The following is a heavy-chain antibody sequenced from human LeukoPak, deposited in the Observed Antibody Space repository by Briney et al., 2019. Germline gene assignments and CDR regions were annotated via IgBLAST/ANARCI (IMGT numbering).Heavy chain of an antibody. Sequence: PGGSLRLSCAASGITFINYWMNWVRQAPGKGLVWVSRFNSDGSNTIYADSVKGRFTISRDNAKNTLYLQMNSLRVEDTAVYYCARGLGSSSGGVYWGEGTLVTVSS. CDR1: GITFINYW. CDR3: ARGLGSSSGGVY. V-gene: IGHV3-74*01. D-gene: IGHD6-25*01. CDR2: FNSDGSNT. J-gene: IGHJ4*02.